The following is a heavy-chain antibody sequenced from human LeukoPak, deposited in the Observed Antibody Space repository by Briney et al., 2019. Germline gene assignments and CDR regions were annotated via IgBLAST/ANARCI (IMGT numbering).Heavy chain of an antibody. J-gene: IGHJ6*03. CDR3: ARADIAARPYYYYYMDV. V-gene: IGHV1-18*01. Sequence: ASVKVSCKASGYTFTSYGISWVRQAPGQGLEWMGWISAYNGNTNYAQKLQGRVTMTTDTSTSTAYMELRSLRSDDTAVYYCARADIAARPYYYYYMDVWGKGTTVTASS. CDR1: GYTFTSYG. D-gene: IGHD6-6*01. CDR2: ISAYNGNT.